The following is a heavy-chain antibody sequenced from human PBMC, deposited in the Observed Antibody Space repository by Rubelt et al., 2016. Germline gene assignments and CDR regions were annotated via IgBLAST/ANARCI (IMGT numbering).Heavy chain of an antibody. CDR2: IYSGGST. CDR3: ARNWGFDY. J-gene: IGHJ4*02. V-gene: IGHV3-66*01. Sequence: EVQLVESGGGLVQPGGSLRLSCAASGFTVSSNYMSWVPQAPGQGLEAFSVIYSGGSTYYADSVKGRLAISWGNSKSTLYLQRNSLRAEDAAVYYCARNWGFDYWGQGTLVTVSS. CDR1: GFTVSSNY. D-gene: IGHD7-27*01.